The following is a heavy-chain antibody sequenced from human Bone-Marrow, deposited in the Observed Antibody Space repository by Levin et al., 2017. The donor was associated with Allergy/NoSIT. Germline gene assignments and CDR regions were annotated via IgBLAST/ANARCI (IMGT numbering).Heavy chain of an antibody. V-gene: IGHV3-30*04. J-gene: IGHJ4*02. CDR1: GFTFSSYA. Sequence: GESLKISCAASGFTFSSYAMHWVRQAPGKGLEWVAVISYDGIKKYYADSVKGRFTISRDNSENTLYLQMNSLRAEDTAVYYCARLEDSSGSYDYWGQGTLVTVSS. D-gene: IGHD3-22*01. CDR2: ISYDGIKK. CDR3: ARLEDSSGSYDY.